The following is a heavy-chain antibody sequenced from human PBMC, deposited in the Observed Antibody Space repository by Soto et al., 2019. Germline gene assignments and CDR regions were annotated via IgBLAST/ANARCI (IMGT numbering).Heavy chain of an antibody. J-gene: IGHJ4*02. CDR1: GFTFSSYG. CDR3: AAGDFDY. V-gene: IGHV3-30*03. D-gene: IGHD3-10*01. Sequence: LSLSCAASGFTFSSYGMHWVRQAPGKGLEWVAVISYDGSNKYYADSVKGRFTISRDNSKNTLYLQMNSLRAEDTAVYYCAAGDFDYWGQGTLVTVSS. CDR2: ISYDGSNK.